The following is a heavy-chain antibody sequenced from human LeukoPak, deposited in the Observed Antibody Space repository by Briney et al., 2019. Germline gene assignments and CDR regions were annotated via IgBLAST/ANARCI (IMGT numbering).Heavy chain of an antibody. J-gene: IGHJ4*02. CDR1: GGSFSAYH. D-gene: IGHD5-18*01. Sequence: PSETLSLTCAVYGGSFSAYHWSWIRQPPGKGLEWIGEINHSGGTYYNPSLKSRVTLSVDTSKNQFSLKMNSVTAADTAVYYCARGRYSQYFDYWGQGTLVTVSS. CDR3: ARGRYSQYFDY. CDR2: INHSGGT. V-gene: IGHV4-34*01.